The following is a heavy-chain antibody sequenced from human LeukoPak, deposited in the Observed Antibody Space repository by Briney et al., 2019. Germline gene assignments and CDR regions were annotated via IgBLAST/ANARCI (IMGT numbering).Heavy chain of an antibody. Sequence: ASVKVSCKVSGYTLTELSMHWVRQAPGKGLEWMGGFDPEDGETIYAQKFQGRVTMTEDTSTDTAYMELSSLRSEDTAVYYCATDHPSGSTMRGMDVWAKGPRSPSPQ. J-gene: IGHJ6*04. V-gene: IGHV1-24*01. CDR3: ATDHPSGSTMRGMDV. CDR2: FDPEDGET. D-gene: IGHD5-12*01. CDR1: GYTLTELS.